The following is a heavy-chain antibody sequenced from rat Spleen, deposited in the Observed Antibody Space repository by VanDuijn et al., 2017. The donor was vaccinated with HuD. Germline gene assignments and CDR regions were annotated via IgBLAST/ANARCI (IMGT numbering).Heavy chain of an antibody. CDR3: ARRHYGYTDYFDY. D-gene: IGHD1-9*01. Sequence: EVQLVESGGGLVQPGGSLKLSCAVSGFTFNSYDMAWVRQAPTKGLEWVASISSDGRRNYYRDSVKGRFTISRDNAKSTLYLQMNSLRSEDTATYYCARRHYGYTDYFDYWGQGVMVTVSS. V-gene: IGHV5-25*01. CDR2: ISSDGRRN. CDR1: GFTFNSYD. J-gene: IGHJ2*01.